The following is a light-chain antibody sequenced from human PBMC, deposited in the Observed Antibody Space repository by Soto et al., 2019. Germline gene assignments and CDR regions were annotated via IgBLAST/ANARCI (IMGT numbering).Light chain of an antibody. CDR3: QQYGSPPFT. J-gene: IGKJ4*01. Sequence: EIVLTQSPGTLSLSPXXXATLSCRASQSVSSSYLGWYQQKSGQAPRLLMYGASSRATVIPDRFSGSGSATDFTLTISRLEPEDFAVYYCQQYGSPPFTFGGGTKVEIK. V-gene: IGKV3-20*01. CDR1: QSVSSSY. CDR2: GAS.